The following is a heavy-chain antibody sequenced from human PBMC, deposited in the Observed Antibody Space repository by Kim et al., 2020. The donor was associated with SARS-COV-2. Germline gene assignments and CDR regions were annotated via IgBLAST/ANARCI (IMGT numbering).Heavy chain of an antibody. Sequence: IVYIHQSGGTYYNPSRKSRVTISIDTSKNQFSLKLSSVTAADTAVYYCARCRQDITLFGVVKNYYFDYWGQGTLVTVSS. J-gene: IGHJ4*02. CDR3: ARCRQDITLFGVVKNYYFDY. CDR2: IHQSGGT. V-gene: IGHV4-30-2*01. D-gene: IGHD3-3*01.